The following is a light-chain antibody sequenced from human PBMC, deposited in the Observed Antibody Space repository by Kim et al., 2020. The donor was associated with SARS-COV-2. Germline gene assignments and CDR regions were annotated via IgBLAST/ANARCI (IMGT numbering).Light chain of an antibody. CDR3: QQSYSTPYS. V-gene: IGKV1-39*01. Sequence: DIQMTQSASSLSASVGDRVTITCRAIQSISSYLNWYQQNPGKAPKVLIYAASSLQSGVPSRFSGSGSGTDFTLTISSLQPEDFATYYCQQSYSTPYSFGQGTKLEI. CDR1: QSISSY. J-gene: IGKJ2*03. CDR2: AAS.